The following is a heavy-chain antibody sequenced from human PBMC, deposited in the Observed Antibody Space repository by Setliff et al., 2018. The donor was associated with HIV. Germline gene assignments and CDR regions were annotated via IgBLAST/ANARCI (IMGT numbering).Heavy chain of an antibody. D-gene: IGHD6-13*01. J-gene: IGHJ4*02. CDR3: AREDALTQQFDS. CDR1: GGSISSGNSY. CDR2: IYTSGNT. V-gene: IGHV4-61*09. Sequence: KPSETLSLTCTVSGGSISSGNSYWSWIRQPAVKGLEWIGHIYTSGNTNYNPSLKSRVTISIDTSKNQFSLKLTSVTAADTAVYSCAREDALTQQFDSWGQGTLVTVPS.